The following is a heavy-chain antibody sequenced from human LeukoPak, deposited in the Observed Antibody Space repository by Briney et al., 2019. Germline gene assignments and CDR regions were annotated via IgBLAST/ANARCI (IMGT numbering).Heavy chain of an antibody. V-gene: IGHV4-61*01. CDR1: GGSVSSGTYY. D-gene: IGHD3-22*01. J-gene: IGHJ4*02. CDR2: IYYSGST. Sequence: SETLSLTCTVSGGSVSSGTYYWSWIRQPPGTGLEWIGYIYYSGSTNYNPSLKSRVTISVDTSKNQCSLTLISVTAADTAPYYCSRGYDNEKSAYWGQGTLVTVSS. CDR3: SRGYDNEKSAY.